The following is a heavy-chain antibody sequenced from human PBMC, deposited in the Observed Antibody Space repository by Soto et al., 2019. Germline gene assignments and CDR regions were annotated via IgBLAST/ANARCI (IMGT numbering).Heavy chain of an antibody. J-gene: IGHJ5*02. CDR1: CYSISSGYY. Sequence: SETLSLTCAVSCYSISSGYYWGWIRPPPGKGLEWIGSIYHSGSTYYNPSLKSRVTTSVDTSKNQFSLKLSSVTAADTAVYYCARSHMVRGVIILPANWFDPWGQGTLVTVSS. D-gene: IGHD3-10*01. CDR3: ARSHMVRGVIILPANWFDP. V-gene: IGHV4-38-2*01. CDR2: IYHSGST.